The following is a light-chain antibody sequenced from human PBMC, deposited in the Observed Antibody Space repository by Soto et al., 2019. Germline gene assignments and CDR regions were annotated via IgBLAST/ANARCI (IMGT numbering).Light chain of an antibody. Sequence: EIVLTQSPATLSLSPGDRATLSCRASQGISRFLAWYQQKPGQVPRLLIYDASSRAVGVPSRFSGSGSGTDFTLTISGLGPDDFAMYYCHQRAHWPLSFGGGTKIEIK. CDR1: QGISRF. CDR3: HQRAHWPLS. CDR2: DAS. J-gene: IGKJ4*01. V-gene: IGKV3-11*01.